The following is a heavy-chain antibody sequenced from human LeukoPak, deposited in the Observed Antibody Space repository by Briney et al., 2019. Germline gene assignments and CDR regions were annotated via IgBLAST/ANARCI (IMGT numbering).Heavy chain of an antibody. CDR1: GFTFSSYE. CDR3: ARGNYYGSGSWVLGDYYYMDV. D-gene: IGHD3-10*01. Sequence: GGSLRLSCAASGFTFSSYEMNWVRQAPGKGLEWVSYISSSGSTMYYADSVKGRFTISRDNAKNSLYLQMNSLRAEDTAVYYCARGNYYGSGSWVLGDYYYMDVWGKGTTVTVSS. J-gene: IGHJ6*03. CDR2: ISSSGSTM. V-gene: IGHV3-48*03.